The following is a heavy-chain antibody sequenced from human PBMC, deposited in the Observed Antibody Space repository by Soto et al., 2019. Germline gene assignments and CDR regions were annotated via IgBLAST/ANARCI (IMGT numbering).Heavy chain of an antibody. CDR1: GYTFTSYG. CDR2: ISAYNGNT. CDR3: ARDCYSSSPYYGMDV. Sequence: ASVKVSCKASGYTFTSYGISWVRQAPGQGLEWMGWISAYNGNTNYAQKLQGRVTMTTDTSTSTAYMELRSLRSDDTAVYYCARDCYSSSPYYGMDVWGQGTTVTVSS. D-gene: IGHD6-6*01. J-gene: IGHJ6*02. V-gene: IGHV1-18*01.